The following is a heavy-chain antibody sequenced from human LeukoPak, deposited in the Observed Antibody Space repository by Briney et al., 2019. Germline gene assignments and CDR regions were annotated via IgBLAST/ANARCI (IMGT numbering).Heavy chain of an antibody. V-gene: IGHV1-69*05. J-gene: IGHJ3*02. CDR1: GGTFSSYA. CDR3: ARGGSTPASHAFEI. CDR2: IIPIFGTA. Sequence: SVKVSCKASGGTFSSYAISWVRQAPGQGLEWMGGIIPIFGTANYAQKFQGRVTMTTDTSTSTAYMELRSLRSDDTAVYYCARGGSTPASHAFEIWGQGTTVTVSS. D-gene: IGHD3-16*01.